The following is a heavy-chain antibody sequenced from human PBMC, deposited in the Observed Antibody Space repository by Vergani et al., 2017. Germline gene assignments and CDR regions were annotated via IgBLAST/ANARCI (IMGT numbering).Heavy chain of an antibody. Sequence: QVQLVESGGGVVQPGRSLRLSCAASGFTFSNYAMHWVRQAPGKGLEWVAVIWYDGSNKYYADSVKGRFTISRDNSKNTLYLQMNSLRAEDTAVYYCARDQQKAGLGELSTHDAFDIWGQGTMVTVSS. J-gene: IGHJ3*02. CDR3: ARDQQKAGLGELSTHDAFDI. D-gene: IGHD3-16*02. CDR2: IWYDGSNK. CDR1: GFTFSNYA. V-gene: IGHV3-33*08.